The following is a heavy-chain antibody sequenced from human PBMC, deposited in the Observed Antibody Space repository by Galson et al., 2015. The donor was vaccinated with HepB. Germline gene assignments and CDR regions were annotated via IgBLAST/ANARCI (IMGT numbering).Heavy chain of an antibody. CDR3: ARVRQLVRDAFDI. V-gene: IGHV1-18*01. D-gene: IGHD6-13*01. CDR1: GYTFTSYG. CDR2: ISAYNGNT. Sequence: SVKVSCKASGYTFTSYGISWVRQAPGQGLEWMGWISAYNGNTNYAQKLQGRVTMTTDTPTSTAYMELRSLRSDDTAVYYCARVRQLVRDAFDIWGQGTMVTVSS. J-gene: IGHJ3*02.